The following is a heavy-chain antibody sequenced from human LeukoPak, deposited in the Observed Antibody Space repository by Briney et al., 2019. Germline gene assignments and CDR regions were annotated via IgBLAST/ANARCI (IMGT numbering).Heavy chain of an antibody. V-gene: IGHV3-74*01. CDR3: AKSGISYYGSGSYYQMAKTYYYYYMDV. CDR2: INSDGSST. CDR1: GFTFSSYW. J-gene: IGHJ6*03. D-gene: IGHD3-10*01. Sequence: GGSLRLSFAASGFTFSSYWMHWVRQAPGKGLVWVSRINSDGSSTSYADSVKGRFTISRDNAKNTLYLQMNSLRAEDTAVYYCAKSGISYYGSGSYYQMAKTYYYYYMDVWGKGTTVTVSS.